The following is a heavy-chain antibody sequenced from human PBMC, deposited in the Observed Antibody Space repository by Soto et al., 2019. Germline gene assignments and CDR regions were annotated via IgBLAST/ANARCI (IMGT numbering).Heavy chain of an antibody. J-gene: IGHJ4*02. D-gene: IGHD5-12*01. Sequence: SETLSLTCTVSGGSISSSSYYWGWIRQLPGKGLEWIGSIYYSGSTYYNPSLKSRVTISVDTSKNQFSLKLSSVTAADTAVYYCARQDSGYDIYYFDYWGQGTLVTVSS. CDR3: ARQDSGYDIYYFDY. CDR1: GGSISSSSYY. CDR2: IYYSGST. V-gene: IGHV4-39*01.